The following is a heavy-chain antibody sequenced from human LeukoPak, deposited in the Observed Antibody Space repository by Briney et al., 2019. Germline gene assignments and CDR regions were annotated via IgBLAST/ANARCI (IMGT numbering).Heavy chain of an antibody. CDR1: VFTFSSYG. Sequence: PGGSLRLSCAASVFTFSSYGMHWVRQAPGKGLEWVAFISYDGSNKYYADSVKGRFTISRDNSRNTLYLQMNSLRAEDTAVYYCAEDRGSSWYFDYWGQGTLVTVSS. V-gene: IGHV3-30*18. CDR2: ISYDGSNK. CDR3: AEDRGSSWYFDY. J-gene: IGHJ4*02. D-gene: IGHD6-13*01.